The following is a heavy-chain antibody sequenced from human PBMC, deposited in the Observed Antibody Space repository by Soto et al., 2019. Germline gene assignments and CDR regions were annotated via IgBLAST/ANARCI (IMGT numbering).Heavy chain of an antibody. V-gene: IGHV4-34*01. CDR2: INHSGST. Sequence: SETLSLTCAVYGGSFSCYYWSWIRQPPGKGLEWIGEINHSGSTNYNPSLKSRVTISVDTSKNQFSLKLSSVTAADTATYYCARRPYSGWHGFDYWGQGTLVTVSS. CDR1: GGSFSCYY. J-gene: IGHJ4*02. D-gene: IGHD6-19*01. CDR3: ARRPYSGWHGFDY.